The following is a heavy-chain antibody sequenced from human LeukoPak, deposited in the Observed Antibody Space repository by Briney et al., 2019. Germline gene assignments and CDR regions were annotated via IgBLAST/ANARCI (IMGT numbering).Heavy chain of an antibody. J-gene: IGHJ5*02. V-gene: IGHV4-34*01. CDR3: ATYSSGWYSFDP. D-gene: IGHD6-19*01. Sequence: SETLSLTCAVYGGSFSGYYWSWIRQPPGKGLEWIGEINHSGSTNYNPSLKRRVTISVDTSKNQFSLKLSSVTAADTAVYYCATYSSGWYSFDPWGQGTLVTVSS. CDR2: INHSGST. CDR1: GGSFSGYY.